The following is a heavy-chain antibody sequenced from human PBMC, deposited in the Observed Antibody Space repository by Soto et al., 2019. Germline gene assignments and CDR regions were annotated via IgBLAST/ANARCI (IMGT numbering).Heavy chain of an antibody. CDR1: GYTLTELS. Sequence: ASVKVSCKVSGYTLTELSMHWVRQAPGKGLEWMGGFDPEDGETIYAQKFQGRVTMTEDTSTDTAYMELSSLRSEDTAVYYCATEGYSGSYYNWFDPWGQGTLVTVSS. V-gene: IGHV1-24*01. CDR3: ATEGYSGSYYNWFDP. J-gene: IGHJ5*02. D-gene: IGHD1-26*01. CDR2: FDPEDGET.